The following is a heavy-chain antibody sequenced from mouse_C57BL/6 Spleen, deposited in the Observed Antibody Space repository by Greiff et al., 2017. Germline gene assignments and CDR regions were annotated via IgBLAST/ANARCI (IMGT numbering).Heavy chain of an antibody. CDR3: ASSTVVATRDYAMDY. J-gene: IGHJ4*01. CDR2: IIPSTGGT. Sequence: DVQLQESGPELVKPGASVKISCKASGYSFTGYYMNWVKQSPEKSLEWIGEIIPSTGGTTYNQKFKAKATLTVDKSSSTAYMQLKSLTSEDSAVYYCASSTVVATRDYAMDYWGQGTSVTVSS. D-gene: IGHD1-1*01. CDR1: GYSFTGYY. V-gene: IGHV1-42*01.